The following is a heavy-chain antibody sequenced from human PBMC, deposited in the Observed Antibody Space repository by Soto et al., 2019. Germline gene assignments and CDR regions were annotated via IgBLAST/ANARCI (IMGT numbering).Heavy chain of an antibody. CDR1: GYTFTSYG. CDR2: ISAYNGNT. CDR3: ARDGPPPQKDIVVVGAEPDRLDY. D-gene: IGHD2-15*01. V-gene: IGHV1-18*01. Sequence: QVQLVQSGAEVKKPGASVKVSCKASGYTFTSYGISWVRQAPGQGLEWMGWISAYNGNTNYAQKLQGRVTMTTDTPTRTDHMEVRSPGSDDTDVYYCARDGPPPQKDIVVVGAEPDRLDYWGQGTLVTVSS. J-gene: IGHJ4*02.